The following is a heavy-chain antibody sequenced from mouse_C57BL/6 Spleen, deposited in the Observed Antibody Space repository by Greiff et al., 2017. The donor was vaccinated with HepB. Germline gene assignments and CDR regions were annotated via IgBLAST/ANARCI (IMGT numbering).Heavy chain of an antibody. D-gene: IGHD2-2*01. CDR1: GFTFSSYG. J-gene: IGHJ4*01. CDR2: ISSGGSYT. Sequence: EVKLQESGGDLVKPGGSLKLSCAASGFTFSSYGMSWVRQTPDKRLEWVATISSGGSYTYYPDSVKGRFTISRDNAKNTLYLQMSSLKSEDTAMYYCARQPMVTTDYAMDYWGQGTSVTVSS. CDR3: ARQPMVTTDYAMDY. V-gene: IGHV5-6*01.